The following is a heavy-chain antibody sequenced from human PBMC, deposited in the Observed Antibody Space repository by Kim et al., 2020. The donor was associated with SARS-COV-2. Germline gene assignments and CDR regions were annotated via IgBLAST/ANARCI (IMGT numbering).Heavy chain of an antibody. CDR1: GGSVSSGSYY. V-gene: IGHV4-61*01. CDR3: AREIVNTYYYDSSGYDAVDI. D-gene: IGHD3-22*01. Sequence: SETLSLTCTVSGGSVSSGSYYWSWIRQPPGKGLEWIGYIYYSGSTNYNPSLKSRVTISVDTSKNQFSLKLSSVTAADTAVYYCAREIVNTYYYDSSGYDAVDIWGQGTMVTVSS. J-gene: IGHJ3*02. CDR2: IYYSGST.